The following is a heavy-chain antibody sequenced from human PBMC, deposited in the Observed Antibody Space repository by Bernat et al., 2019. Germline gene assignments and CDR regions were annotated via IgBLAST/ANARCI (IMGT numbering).Heavy chain of an antibody. CDR2: ISSSSSYI. CDR1: GFTFSSYS. D-gene: IGHD5-24*01. Sequence: EVQLVESGGGLVKPGGSLRLSCAASGFTFSSYSMNWVRQAPGKGLEWVSSISSSSSYIYYADSVKGRFTISRDNAKNSLYLQMNSLRAEDTAVYYCAIDSGDGYKPFDSWGQGILVTVSS. CDR3: AIDSGDGYKPFDS. V-gene: IGHV3-21*01. J-gene: IGHJ4*02.